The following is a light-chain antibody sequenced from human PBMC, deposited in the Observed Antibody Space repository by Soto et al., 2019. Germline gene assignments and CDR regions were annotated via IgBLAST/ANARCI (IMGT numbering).Light chain of an antibody. J-gene: IGKJ1*01. CDR2: DAS. V-gene: IGKV3-11*01. CDR3: QQRSNWPWT. Sequence: EIMLTQSPGTLSLSPGERATLSCRASQSVSYNLAWYQQKPGQAPRLLIYDASNRATGIPARFSGGGSGTDFTLTISSLEPEDFAVYYCQQRSNWPWTFGQGTKVDIK. CDR1: QSVSYN.